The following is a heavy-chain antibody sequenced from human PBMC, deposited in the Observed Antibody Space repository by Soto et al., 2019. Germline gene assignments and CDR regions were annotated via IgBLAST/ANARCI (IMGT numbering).Heavy chain of an antibody. J-gene: IGHJ5*02. D-gene: IGHD2-8*01. CDR1: GGSISSGGYY. CDR3: ARGPIVLMVYAILRNWFDP. CDR2: IYYSGST. Sequence: QVQLQESGPGLVKPSQTLSLTCTVSGGSISSGGYYWSWIRQHPGKGLEWIGYIYYSGSTYYNPSLKSRVTISVDTSKNQFSLKLSSVTAADTAVYYCARGPIVLMVYAILRNWFDPWGQGTLVTVSS. V-gene: IGHV4-31*03.